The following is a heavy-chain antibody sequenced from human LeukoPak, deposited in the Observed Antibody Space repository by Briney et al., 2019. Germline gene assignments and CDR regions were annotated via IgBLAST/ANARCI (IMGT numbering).Heavy chain of an antibody. CDR2: INWNGGGT. CDR1: GFTFEDYG. J-gene: IGHJ4*02. D-gene: IGHD6-19*01. V-gene: IGHV3-20*04. CDR3: ARVILPASGWYSDY. Sequence: PGGSLRLSCAASGFTFEDYGMSWVHQAPGKGMEWVSGINWNGGGTGYAEFLKGRFTISRDNGKNSLYLQMNSLRAEDTALYYCARVILPASGWYSDYWGQGTLVTVSS.